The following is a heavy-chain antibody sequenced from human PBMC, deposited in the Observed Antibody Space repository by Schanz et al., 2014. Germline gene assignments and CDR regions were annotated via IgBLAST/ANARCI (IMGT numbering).Heavy chain of an antibody. J-gene: IGHJ3*02. CDR2: ISRDGTTS. V-gene: IGHV3-11*01. CDR3: ARENLNWEAVDI. CDR1: GFIFNDYY. D-gene: IGHD7-27*01. Sequence: LVVESGGGVVQPGGSLRLSCAASGFIFNDYYMNWIRQAPGKGLEWLSYISRDGTTSYYADSVKGRFTISRDNAKTSLDLEMTSRRGEDTALYYCARENLNWEAVDIWGQGTVVTVSS.